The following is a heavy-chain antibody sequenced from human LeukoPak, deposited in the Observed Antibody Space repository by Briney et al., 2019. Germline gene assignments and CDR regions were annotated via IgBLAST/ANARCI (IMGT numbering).Heavy chain of an antibody. J-gene: IGHJ4*02. V-gene: IGHV3-74*01. Sequence: GGSLRLSCAASGFTFSNYWMHWVRQAPGKGLVWVSRINTDGSSTDYADSVKGRFTISRDNAKNTLYLQMNSLRAEDTAVYYCTVAGIVGFFDYWGQGTLVTVSS. CDR3: TVAGIVGFFDY. D-gene: IGHD6-19*01. CDR2: INTDGSST. CDR1: GFTFSNYW.